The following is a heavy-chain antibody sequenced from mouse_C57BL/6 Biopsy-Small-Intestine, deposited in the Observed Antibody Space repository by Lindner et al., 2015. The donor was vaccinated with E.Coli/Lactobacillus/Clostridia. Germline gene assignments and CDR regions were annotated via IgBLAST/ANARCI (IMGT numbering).Heavy chain of an antibody. Sequence: VQLQESGAELVKPGASVKLSCKASGYTFTSYWMHWVKQRPGQGLEWIGMIHPNSGSTNYNEKFKSKATLTVDKSSSTAYMQLSSLTSEDSAVYYCARSIYYDYGGYYFDYWGQGTTLTVSS. CDR3: ARSIYYDYGGYYFDY. D-gene: IGHD2-4*01. J-gene: IGHJ2*01. CDR1: GYTFTSYW. V-gene: IGHV1-64*01. CDR2: IHPNSGST.